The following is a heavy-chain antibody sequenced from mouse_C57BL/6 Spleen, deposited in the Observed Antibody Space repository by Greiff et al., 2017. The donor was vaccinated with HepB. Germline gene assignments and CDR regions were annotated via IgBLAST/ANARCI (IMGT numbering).Heavy chain of an antibody. CDR2: IFPGSGST. Sequence: VQLQQSGPELVKPGASVKISCKASGYTFTDYYINWVKQRPGQGLEWIGWIFPGSGSTYYNEKFKGKATLTVDKSSSTAYMLLSSLTSEDSAVYVCARSIYYDYDDYAMDYWGQGTSVTVSS. CDR3: ARSIYYDYDDYAMDY. V-gene: IGHV1-75*01. D-gene: IGHD2-4*01. J-gene: IGHJ4*01. CDR1: GYTFTDYY.